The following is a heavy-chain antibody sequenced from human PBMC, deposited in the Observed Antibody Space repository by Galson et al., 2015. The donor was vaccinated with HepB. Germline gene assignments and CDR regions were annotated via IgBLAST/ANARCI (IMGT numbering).Heavy chain of an antibody. CDR1: GFTFGDYA. CDR2: IRSKTYGGTT. J-gene: IGHJ4*02. Sequence: SLRLSCAASGFTFGDYAMSWFRQAPGKGLEWVGFIRSKTYGGTTEHAAAVKGGFTVPRDDSKSIAYLQMSSLRTGDTAVNYCAREEDCSGTSCHSVWGQGTLVTVSS. D-gene: IGHD2-15*01. V-gene: IGHV3-49*03. CDR3: AREEDCSGTSCHSV.